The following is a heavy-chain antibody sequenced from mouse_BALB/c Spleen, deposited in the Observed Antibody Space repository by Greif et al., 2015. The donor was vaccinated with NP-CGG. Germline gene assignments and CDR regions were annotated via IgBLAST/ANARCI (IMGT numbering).Heavy chain of an antibody. V-gene: IGHV5-4*02. CDR3: ARGSYRSNSWFAY. CDR1: GFTFSDYY. J-gene: IGHJ3*01. CDR2: ISDGGSYT. Sequence: EVQVVESGGGLVKPGGSLKLSCAASGFTFSDYYMYWVRQTPEKRLEWVATISDGGSYTYYPDSVKGRFTISRDNAKNNLYLQMSSLKSEDTAMYYCARGSYRSNSWFAYWGQGTLVTVSA. D-gene: IGHD2-14*01.